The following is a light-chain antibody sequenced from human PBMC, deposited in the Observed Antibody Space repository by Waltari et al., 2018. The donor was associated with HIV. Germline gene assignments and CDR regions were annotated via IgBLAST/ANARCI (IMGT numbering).Light chain of an antibody. CDR1: SGDVGTYNL. V-gene: IGLV2-23*02. Sequence: QSALTQPASVSGSPGQSITMSCTGASGDVGTYNLSPWYQQHPGKAPKLMIYEVNKRPSGVSNRFSGSKSGNTASLTISGLQAEDEAHYFCCSFTGDSTWVFGGGTKLTVL. CDR2: EVN. J-gene: IGLJ3*02. CDR3: CSFTGDSTWV.